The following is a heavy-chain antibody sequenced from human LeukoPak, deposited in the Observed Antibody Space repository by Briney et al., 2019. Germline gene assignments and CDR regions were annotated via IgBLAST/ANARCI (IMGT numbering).Heavy chain of an antibody. J-gene: IGHJ6*02. CDR3: SRKPEDIVVVPAAKVYYYYYGMDV. V-gene: IGHV3-73*01. Sequence: PGGSLRLSCAASGFTFSGSAMHWVRQASGKGLVWVGRIRSKANSYATAYAASVKGRFIISRDDSKNTAYLQMNSLKTEDTAVYYCSRKPEDIVVVPAAKVYYYYYGMDVWGQGTTVTVSS. CDR1: GFTFSGSA. D-gene: IGHD2-2*01. CDR2: IRSKANSYAT.